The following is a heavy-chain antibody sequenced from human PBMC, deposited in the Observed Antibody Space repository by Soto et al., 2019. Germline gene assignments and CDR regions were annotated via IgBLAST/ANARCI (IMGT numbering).Heavy chain of an antibody. V-gene: IGHV1-69*08. J-gene: IGHJ4*02. CDR1: GYSFRRYT. CDR3: AREGDSSYSLDY. D-gene: IGHD6-6*01. Sequence: QVQLVSSGAEVNKPGSSVKVSCKASGYSFRRYTISWVRQAPGQGLEWLGRIIPVPGTASYAQKFQGRVTISADKSTGTAYLEVSSLTSQDTAVYYCAREGDSSYSLDYWCQGTLVTVSS. CDR2: IIPVPGTA.